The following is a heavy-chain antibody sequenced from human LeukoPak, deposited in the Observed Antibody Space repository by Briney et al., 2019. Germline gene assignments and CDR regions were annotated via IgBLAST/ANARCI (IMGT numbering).Heavy chain of an antibody. Sequence: GASVKVSCKASGYSFTGYYMHWVRQAPGQGLEWMGWINPNSGGTNYAQKFQGRVTMTRDTSISTAYMELSRLRSDDTAVYYCARESSSGDAFDIWGQGTMVTVSS. J-gene: IGHJ3*02. CDR3: ARESSSGDAFDI. V-gene: IGHV1-2*02. D-gene: IGHD6-19*01. CDR1: GYSFTGYY. CDR2: INPNSGGT.